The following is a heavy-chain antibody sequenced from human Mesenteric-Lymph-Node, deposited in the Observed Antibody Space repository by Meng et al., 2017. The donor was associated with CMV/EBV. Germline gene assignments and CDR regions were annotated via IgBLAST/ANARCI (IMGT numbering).Heavy chain of an antibody. J-gene: IGHJ5*02. CDR1: GFTFDNYA. V-gene: IGHV3-21*01. D-gene: IGHD1-7*01. CDR2: ISSSSTYI. Sequence: GGSLRLSCAASGFTFDNYAMTWVRQAPGKGLEWVSAISSSSTYIYYADSVRGRFTISRDNAKNSLYLQMSSLRADDTAVYYCARDPSTLTWNYAHWFDPWGQGTLVTVSS. CDR3: ARDPSTLTWNYAHWFDP.